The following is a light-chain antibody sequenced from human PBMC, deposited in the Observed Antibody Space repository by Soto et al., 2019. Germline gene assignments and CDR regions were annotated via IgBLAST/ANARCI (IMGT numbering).Light chain of an antibody. CDR2: RDN. Sequence: QSVMTQTPSVSGTPGQTVNISCSGSSSNIGRNYVYWYHQFPGTAAKLLIYRDNERPSGVPARFSGSKTGTSASLAISGLRSGEEADYHCATWDDSLGGPVFGGGTKLTVL. CDR1: SSNIGRNY. V-gene: IGLV1-47*01. J-gene: IGLJ2*01. CDR3: ATWDDSLGGPV.